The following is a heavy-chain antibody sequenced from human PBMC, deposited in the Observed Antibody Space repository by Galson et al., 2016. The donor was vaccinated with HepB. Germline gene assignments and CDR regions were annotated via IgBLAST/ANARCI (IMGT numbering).Heavy chain of an antibody. V-gene: IGHV4-39*01. Sequence: SETLSLTCTVSGGAFSSTTYYWGWIRQPPGKGLEWIGSIHYGGSSYYNPSLKSRVTISVDTSKNQFSLKLRSVTAADTAVYYCVSLRLNAFDIWGQGTMVTVSS. J-gene: IGHJ3*02. D-gene: IGHD4-17*01. CDR3: VSLRLNAFDI. CDR1: GGAFSSTTYY. CDR2: IHYGGSS.